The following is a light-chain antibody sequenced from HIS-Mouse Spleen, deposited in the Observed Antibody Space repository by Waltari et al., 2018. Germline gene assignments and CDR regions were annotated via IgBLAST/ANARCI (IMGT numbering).Light chain of an antibody. J-gene: IGLJ1*01. V-gene: IGLV2-8*01. CDR1: SSDVGGYNY. CDR3: SSYAGSNIYV. Sequence: QSALTQPPSASGSPGQSVTISCTGTSSDVGGYNYVSWYQQQPGKAPKLMIYEVSKLPSGVPDRFSGSTSGNTASLTVSGLQAEDEADYYCSSYAGSNIYVFGTGTKVTVL. CDR2: EVS.